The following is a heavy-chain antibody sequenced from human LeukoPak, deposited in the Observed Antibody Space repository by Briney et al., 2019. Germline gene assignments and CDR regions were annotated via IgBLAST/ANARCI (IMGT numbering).Heavy chain of an antibody. J-gene: IGHJ5*02. D-gene: IGHD6-19*01. CDR2: INTAGDT. CDR1: GFIFSSYY. CDR3: AKEARTVAGSWWFET. V-gene: IGHV3-13*04. Sequence: GGSLRLSCAASGFIFSSYYMHWVRQFTGKGLEWVSGINTAGDTDFSDSVKGRFTISREDAKNSLYLQMNSLRAGDTAVYYCAKEARTVAGSWWFETWGEGTLVTVSS.